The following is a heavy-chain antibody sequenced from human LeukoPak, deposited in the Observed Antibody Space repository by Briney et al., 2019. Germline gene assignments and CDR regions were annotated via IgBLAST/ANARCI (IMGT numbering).Heavy chain of an antibody. CDR3: ARGSGYGDSPGVT. CDR1: GYTFTDYY. D-gene: IGHD4-17*01. J-gene: IGHJ4*02. CDR2: INPNSGGS. V-gene: IGHV1-2*06. Sequence: ASVKVSCKASGYTFTDYYMHWVRQAPGQGLEWMGRINPNSGGSSYAQKFQGRVTMTRDTSISTAYMALDRLRSDDTAVYYCARGSGYGDSPGVTRGQGALVTVSS.